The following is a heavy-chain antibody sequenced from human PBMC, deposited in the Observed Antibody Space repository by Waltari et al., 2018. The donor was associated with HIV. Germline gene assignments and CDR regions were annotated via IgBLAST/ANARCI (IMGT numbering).Heavy chain of an antibody. D-gene: IGHD7-27*01. V-gene: IGHV3-48*01. CDR2: ISRSSSSI. CDR3: ARDINGGWGY. CDR1: GFTLGNYT. J-gene: IGHJ4*02. Sequence: EVQLVESGGGLVQTGGSLRLACAACGFTLGNYTMHWVRQDPGKGLGWVSYISRSSSSIFYADSVKGRFTISRDNAKNSLYLQRNSLRVEDTAVYYCARDINGGWGYWGQGTLVTVAS.